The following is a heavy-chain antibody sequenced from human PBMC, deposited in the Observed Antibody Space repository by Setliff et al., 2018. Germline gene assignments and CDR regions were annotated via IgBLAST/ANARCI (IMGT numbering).Heavy chain of an antibody. CDR3: AKSAPMVVRGSLGV. CDR1: GFIFGSFG. D-gene: IGHD2-21*01. CDR2: IRYDGSSK. V-gene: IGHV3-30*02. Sequence: PGGSLRLSCEASGFIFGSFGMYWVRQTPGKGLEWVAYIRYDGSSKYCADSVKGRFTISRDNSKNTLNLQMNGLRIDDTAVYYCAKSAPMVVRGSLGVWGTGTSVTVSS. J-gene: IGHJ6*04.